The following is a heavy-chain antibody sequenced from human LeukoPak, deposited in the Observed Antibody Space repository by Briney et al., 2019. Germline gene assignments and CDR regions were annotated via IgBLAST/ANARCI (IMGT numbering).Heavy chain of an antibody. CDR3: AREILTGYAFDI. Sequence: GRSLRLSCAASGFTFSTYAMHWVRQAPGKGLEWVAFISYDGTNKYCADSVKGRFTISRDNSKNTLYLQMNSLRAEDTALYCCAREILTGYAFDIWGQGTMVTVSS. CDR2: ISYDGTNK. D-gene: IGHD7-27*01. V-gene: IGHV3-30-3*01. J-gene: IGHJ3*02. CDR1: GFTFSTYA.